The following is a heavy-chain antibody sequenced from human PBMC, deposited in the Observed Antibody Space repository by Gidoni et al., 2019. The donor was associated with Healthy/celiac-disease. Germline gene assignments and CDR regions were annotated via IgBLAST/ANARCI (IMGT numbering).Heavy chain of an antibody. Sequence: QVQLVQSGAEVKKPGASVKVSCKASGYTFTSYYMHWVRQAPGQGLEWMGIINPSGGSTSYAQKFQGRVTMTRDTSTSTVYMELSSLRSEDTAVYYCASWVGDAGFDYWGQGTLVTVSS. V-gene: IGHV1-46*03. D-gene: IGHD3-16*01. CDR1: GYTFTSYY. CDR3: ASWVGDAGFDY. CDR2: INPSGGST. J-gene: IGHJ4*02.